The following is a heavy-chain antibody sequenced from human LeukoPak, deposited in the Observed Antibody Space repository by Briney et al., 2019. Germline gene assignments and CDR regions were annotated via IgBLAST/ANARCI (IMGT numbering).Heavy chain of an antibody. CDR1: GFTFSSYV. J-gene: IGHJ3*01. V-gene: IGHV3-23*01. Sequence: GGSLRLSCAASGFTFSSYVMSWVRQAPGKGLEWVSVISGGGDSTYYADSVKGRFTISRDNSKNTLYLQMNSLRAEDTAIYYCAKGPRCSSTSCYSMGAFDFWGQGTMVTVSS. CDR2: ISGGGDST. D-gene: IGHD2-2*01. CDR3: AKGPRCSSTSCYSMGAFDF.